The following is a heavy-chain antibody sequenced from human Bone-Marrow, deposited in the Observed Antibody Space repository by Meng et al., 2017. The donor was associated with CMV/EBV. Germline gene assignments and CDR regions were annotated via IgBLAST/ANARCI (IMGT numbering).Heavy chain of an antibody. V-gene: IGHV1-2*02. D-gene: IGHD2-2*01. CDR1: GYTFTGYY. CDR3: ARVGKKPAAVEKGHFDY. J-gene: IGHJ4*02. CDR2: INPNSGGT. Sequence: ASVKVSCKASGYTFTGYYMHWVRQAPGQGLEWMGWINPNSGGTNYAQKFQGRVTMTRDTSISTAYMERSRLRSDDTAVYYCARVGKKPAAVEKGHFDYWGQGTLVTVSS.